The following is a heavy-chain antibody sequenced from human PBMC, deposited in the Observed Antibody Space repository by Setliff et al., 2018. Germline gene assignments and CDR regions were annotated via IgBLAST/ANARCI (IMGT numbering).Heavy chain of an antibody. CDR3: ARFRGGYSAYDWVDY. Sequence: PGESLKISCEGSGYTFTNNWIGWVRQMPGKGLEWMGIIYPRDSDTRYSPSFQGQVTISADTSITTAHLQWSSLKASDSAMYYCARFRGGYSAYDWVDYWGQGTLVTVSS. CDR1: GYTFTNNW. J-gene: IGHJ4*02. D-gene: IGHD5-12*01. CDR2: IYPRDSDT. V-gene: IGHV5-51*01.